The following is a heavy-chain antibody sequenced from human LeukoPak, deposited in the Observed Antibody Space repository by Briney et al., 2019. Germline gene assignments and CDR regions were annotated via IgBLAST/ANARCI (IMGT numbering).Heavy chain of an antibody. CDR1: GFTFSNAW. J-gene: IGHJ6*02. CDR3: TRVTAYYDYGMDV. CDR2: IKSKSDYGTT. V-gene: IGHV3-15*01. Sequence: PGGSLRLSCVASGFTFSNAWMSWVRQAPGKGLEWVGRIKSKSDYGTTDYAAPVKGRFTISRDDSKNTLYLQMNSLKTEDTAMYYCTRVTAYYDYGMDVWGQGTTVTVSS. D-gene: IGHD2-21*02.